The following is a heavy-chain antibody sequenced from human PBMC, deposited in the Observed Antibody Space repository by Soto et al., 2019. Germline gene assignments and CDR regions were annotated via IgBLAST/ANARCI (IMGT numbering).Heavy chain of an antibody. CDR3: ARVKRVTYYYDSSGYRGRAFDI. CDR1: GYTFTGYY. V-gene: IGHV1-2*02. CDR2: INPNSGGT. D-gene: IGHD3-22*01. Sequence: GASVKFSCKASGYTFTGYYMHWVRQAPGQGLEWMGWINPNSGGTNYAQKFQGRVTMTRDTSISTAYMELSRLRSDDTAVYYCARVKRVTYYYDSSGYRGRAFDIWGQGTMVTVSS. J-gene: IGHJ3*02.